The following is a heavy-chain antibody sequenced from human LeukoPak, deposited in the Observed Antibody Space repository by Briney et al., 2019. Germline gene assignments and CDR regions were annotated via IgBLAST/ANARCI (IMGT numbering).Heavy chain of an antibody. J-gene: IGHJ3*02. CDR3: ARDGLYYYDSSEPDAFDI. D-gene: IGHD3-22*01. Sequence: KPSETLSLTCSVSGDSITGYYWGWIRQPPGKGLEWIGNIYYTGNTYYNSSLKSRVTISLDTSKNQFSLKLSSVTAADTAVYYCARDGLYYYDSSEPDAFDIWGQGTMVTVSS. V-gene: IGHV4-39*07. CDR2: IYYTGNT. CDR1: GDSITGYY.